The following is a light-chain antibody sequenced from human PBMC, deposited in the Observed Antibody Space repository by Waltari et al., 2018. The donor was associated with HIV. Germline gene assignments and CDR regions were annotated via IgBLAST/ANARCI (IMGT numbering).Light chain of an antibody. CDR1: IGDVGGYDY. CDR3: MSYTGHNRWV. Sequence: QSALTQPPSASGSPGQSLTISCTGTIGDVGGYDYVSWYQQHPGKAPKLLIYEVSQRPSGAPDRFSGSKSGNTASLTVSGLQAEDEADYHCMSYTGHNRWVFGGGTKLTVL. J-gene: IGLJ3*02. V-gene: IGLV2-8*01. CDR2: EVS.